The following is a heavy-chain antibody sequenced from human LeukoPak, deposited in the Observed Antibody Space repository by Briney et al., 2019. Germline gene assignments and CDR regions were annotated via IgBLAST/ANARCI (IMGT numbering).Heavy chain of an antibody. Sequence: SQTLSLTCTVSGGSISSSGYYWSWIRQPPGKGLEWIGYIYHSGNTYYNPSLKSRVTISVDTSKNQFSLKLSSVTAADTAVYYCARSYYDSSPDAFDIWGQGTVVTVSS. D-gene: IGHD3-22*01. CDR1: GGSISSSGYY. J-gene: IGHJ3*02. V-gene: IGHV4-30-2*01. CDR2: IYHSGNT. CDR3: ARSYYDSSPDAFDI.